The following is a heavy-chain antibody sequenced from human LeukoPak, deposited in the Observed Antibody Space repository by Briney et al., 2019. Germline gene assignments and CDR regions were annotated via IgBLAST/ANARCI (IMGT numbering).Heavy chain of an antibody. CDR3: ARDSGYSAFDYSFDY. V-gene: IGHV3-74*01. Sequence: GGSLRLSCAASGFTFSSYWMHWVRQAPGKGLVWVSRINSDGSSTSYADSVKGRFTISRDNSKNTLYLQMNSLRAEDTAVYYCARDSGYSAFDYSFDYWGQGTLVTVSS. D-gene: IGHD1-26*01. CDR2: INSDGSST. J-gene: IGHJ4*02. CDR1: GFTFSSYW.